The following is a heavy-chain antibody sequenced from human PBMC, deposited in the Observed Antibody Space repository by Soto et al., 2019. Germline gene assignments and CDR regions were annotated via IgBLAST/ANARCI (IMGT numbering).Heavy chain of an antibody. Sequence: EVQLVESGGGLVKPGGSLRLSCAASGFTFSSYSMNWVRQAPGKGLEWVSSISSSSSYIYYADSVKGRFTISRDNAKISLYLQMNSLRAEDTAVYYCARDLGYYDSSDSPDYWGEGTLVTVSS. CDR2: ISSSSSYI. CDR3: ARDLGYYDSSDSPDY. CDR1: GFTFSSYS. V-gene: IGHV3-21*01. D-gene: IGHD3-22*01. J-gene: IGHJ4*02.